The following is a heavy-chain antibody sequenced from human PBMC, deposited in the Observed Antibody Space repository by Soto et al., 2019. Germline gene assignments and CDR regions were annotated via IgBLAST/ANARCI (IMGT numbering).Heavy chain of an antibody. J-gene: IGHJ4*02. Sequence: QVQLVQSGAEVKKPGSSVKVSCKASGGTFSSYTISWVRQAPGQGLEWMGRIIPILGIANYAQKFQGRVTITADKSTSTAYVELSSLRSEDTAVYYCAGTTEAGWYSRRSDYWGQGTLVTVSS. CDR2: IIPILGIA. CDR1: GGTFSSYT. CDR3: AGTTEAGWYSRRSDY. D-gene: IGHD6-19*01. V-gene: IGHV1-69*02.